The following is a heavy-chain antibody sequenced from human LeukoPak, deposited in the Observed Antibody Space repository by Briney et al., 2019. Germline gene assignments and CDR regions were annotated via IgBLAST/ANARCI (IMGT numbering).Heavy chain of an antibody. CDR2: VSRSGGST. J-gene: IGHJ3*02. D-gene: IGHD4-17*01. V-gene: IGHV3-23*01. CDR1: GFTFSSYA. Sequence: GGSLRLPCAASGFTFSSYAMSWVRQAPGRGLDWVSAVSRSGGSTYYTHSVRGRFTVSRDSSTNILYLQMVSQRAEDSSIYYCAKDPTGDYLGAFEIWGQGTMVTVSS. CDR3: AKDPTGDYLGAFEI.